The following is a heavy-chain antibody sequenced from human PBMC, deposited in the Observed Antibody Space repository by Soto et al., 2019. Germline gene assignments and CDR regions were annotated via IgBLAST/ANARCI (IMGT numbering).Heavy chain of an antibody. CDR2: ISGSGGST. D-gene: IGHD3-22*01. Sequence: GGSLRLSCAASGFTFSSYAMSWVRQAPGKGLEWVSAISGSGGSTYYADSVKGRFTISRDNSKNTLYLQMNSLKAEDTAVYYCAKDLYYYDSSGYLPYFDYWGQGTLVTVSS. CDR3: AKDLYYYDSSGYLPYFDY. J-gene: IGHJ4*02. V-gene: IGHV3-23*01. CDR1: GFTFSSYA.